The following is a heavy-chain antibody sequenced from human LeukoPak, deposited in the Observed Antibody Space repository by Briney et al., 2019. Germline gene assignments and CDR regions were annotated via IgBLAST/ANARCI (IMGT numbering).Heavy chain of an antibody. CDR3: ARLTKNDSGTYRFGKKKRGYMDV. CDR2: IYYHENT. J-gene: IGHJ6*03. V-gene: IGHV4-39*01. CDR1: GGSISSSSDY. Sequence: SETLSLTCTVSGGSISSSSDYWGWIRQAPGKGLEWIGSIYYHENTYYNSSLKRRVTISVDTSKNQFSLKLNSVTAADTAVYYCARLTKNDSGTYRFGKKKRGYMDVWGKGTTVTISS. D-gene: IGHD3-10*01.